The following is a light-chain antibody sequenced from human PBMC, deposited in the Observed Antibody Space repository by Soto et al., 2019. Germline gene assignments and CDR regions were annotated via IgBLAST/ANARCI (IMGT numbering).Light chain of an antibody. Sequence: DIQMTPSPSTLSASVGDRVTITCRASQSISSWLAWYQQKPGKAPKLLIYDASSLESGVPSRFSGSGSGTEFTLTISSLQPDDSATYYCQHHSLYSPWTFGQGTKVDIK. CDR3: QHHSLYSPWT. CDR1: QSISSW. J-gene: IGKJ1*01. CDR2: DAS. V-gene: IGKV1-5*01.